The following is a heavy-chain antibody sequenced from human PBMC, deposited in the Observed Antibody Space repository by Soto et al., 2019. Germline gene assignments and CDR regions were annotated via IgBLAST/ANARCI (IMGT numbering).Heavy chain of an antibody. CDR3: ARVTGYYAPDY. CDR1: GYTFTSYA. J-gene: IGHJ4*02. D-gene: IGHD3-9*01. CDR2: INAGNGNT. Sequence: QVQLVQSGAEVKKPGASVKVSCKASGYTFTSYAMHWVRQAPGQRLEWMGWINAGNGNTKYSQKFQGRVTVTRDTSASTAYMELSSLRSEDTAVYYCARVTGYYAPDYWGQGTLVTVSS. V-gene: IGHV1-3*01.